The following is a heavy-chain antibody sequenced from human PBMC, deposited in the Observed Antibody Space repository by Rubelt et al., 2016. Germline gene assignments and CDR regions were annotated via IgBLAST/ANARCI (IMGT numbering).Heavy chain of an antibody. V-gene: IGHV3-53*01. Sequence: EVQLVESGGGLIQPGGSLRLSCAASGFTVSSNYMSWFRQAPGKGLEWVSVIYSGGGTYFAASVKGPFTISRDNSKKTRNLQMNSRGAKDTAVDYCARGGMDVWGQGTTVTVSS. J-gene: IGHJ6*02. CDR1: GFTVSSNY. CDR2: IYSGGGT. CDR3: ARGGMDV.